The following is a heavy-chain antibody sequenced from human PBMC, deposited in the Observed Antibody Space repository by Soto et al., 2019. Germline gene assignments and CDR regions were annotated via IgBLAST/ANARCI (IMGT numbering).Heavy chain of an antibody. V-gene: IGHV3-23*01. CDR3: AKRHTTVATPANYFDY. Sequence: PGGSLRLSCAASGFTFSAYTMNWVRQAPGKGLDWVSAIVSGGTTYYADSVKGRFTIFRDDSTNTLYLQMNNLRAEDTALYYCAKRHTTVATPANYFDYWGQGTLVTVSS. J-gene: IGHJ4*02. CDR1: GFTFSAYT. D-gene: IGHD1-1*01. CDR2: IVSGGTT.